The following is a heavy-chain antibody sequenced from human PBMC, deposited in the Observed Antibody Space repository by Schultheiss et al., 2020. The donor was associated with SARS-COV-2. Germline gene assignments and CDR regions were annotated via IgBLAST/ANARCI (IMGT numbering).Heavy chain of an antibody. CDR1: GFTFSGHW. CDR3: AKDLSGIAARPRYWYFDL. Sequence: GESLKISCAASGFTFSGHWMHWVRQASGKGLVWVSAISGSGGSTYYADSVKGRFTISRDNSKNTLYLQMNSLRAEDTAVYYCAKDLSGIAARPRYWYFDLWGRGTLVTVAS. J-gene: IGHJ2*01. V-gene: IGHV3-23*01. D-gene: IGHD6-6*01. CDR2: ISGSGGST.